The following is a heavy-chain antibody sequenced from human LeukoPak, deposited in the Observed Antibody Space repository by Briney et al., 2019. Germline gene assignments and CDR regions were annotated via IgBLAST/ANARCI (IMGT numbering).Heavy chain of an antibody. J-gene: IGHJ3*02. Sequence: ASVKVSCKASGYTFTSYYMHWVRQAPGQGLEWMGIINPSGGSTSYAQKFQGRVTMTRDMSTSTVYMELSSLRSEDTAVYYCARDLNYYDSSGYYDAFDIWXQGTMVTVSS. CDR2: INPSGGST. CDR3: ARDLNYYDSSGYYDAFDI. CDR1: GYTFTSYY. D-gene: IGHD3-22*01. V-gene: IGHV1-46*01.